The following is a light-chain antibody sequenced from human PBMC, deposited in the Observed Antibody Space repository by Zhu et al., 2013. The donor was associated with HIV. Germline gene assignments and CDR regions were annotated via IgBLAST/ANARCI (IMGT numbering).Light chain of an antibody. J-gene: IGLJ3*02. CDR3: AAWDGSLNVGV. V-gene: IGLV1-40*01. Sequence: QSVLTQPPSVSGAPGQRVTISCTGSSSNIGAGYDVHWYQQLPGTAPKLLIYGNSNRPSGVPDRFSGSKSGTSASLAITGLQAEDEADYYYAAWDGSLNVGVFGGGTKLTVL. CDR1: SSNIGAGYD. CDR2: GNS.